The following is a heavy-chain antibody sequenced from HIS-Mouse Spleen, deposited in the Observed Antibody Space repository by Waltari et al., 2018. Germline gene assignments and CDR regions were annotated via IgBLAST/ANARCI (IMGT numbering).Heavy chain of an antibody. CDR3: ARQGSGSYLGY. CDR1: GGSISSSSYY. Sequence: QLQLQESGPGLVKPSETLSLTCTVPGGSISSSSYYWGWIRQPPGKGLEWIGSIYYSGSTYYNPSLKSRVTISVDTSKNQFSLKLSSVTAADTAVYYCARQGSGSYLGYWGQGTLVTVSS. V-gene: IGHV4-39*01. J-gene: IGHJ4*02. D-gene: IGHD1-26*01. CDR2: IYYSGST.